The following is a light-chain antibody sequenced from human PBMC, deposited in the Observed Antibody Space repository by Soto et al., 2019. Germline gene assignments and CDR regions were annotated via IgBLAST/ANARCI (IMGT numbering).Light chain of an antibody. J-gene: IGKJ4*01. V-gene: IGKV3-11*01. CDR2: DGS. CDR3: QQRSNWPLT. Sequence: IVLTQSPATLSLSPGERATLSCRASQRVSSYLAWYQQRPGQAPRLLIYDGSSRATGIPARFSGSGFGTDFTLTIASLEPEDVAVYYCQQRSNWPLTFGGGTKVEIK. CDR1: QRVSSY.